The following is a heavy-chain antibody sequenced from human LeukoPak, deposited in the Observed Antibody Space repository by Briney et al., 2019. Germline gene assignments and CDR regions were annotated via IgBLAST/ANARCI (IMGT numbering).Heavy chain of an antibody. CDR2: ISGSGGST. CDR1: GFTFSSYA. D-gene: IGHD2-8*01. Sequence: GGSLRLSCAASGFTFSSYAMNWVRQAPGKGLEWVSAISGSGGSTYYADSVKGRFTISRDNSKNTLYLQMNSLRAEDTAVYYCAKVKSDNGVWTMWDAFDIWGQGTMVIAS. J-gene: IGHJ3*02. CDR3: AKVKSDNGVWTMWDAFDI. V-gene: IGHV3-23*01.